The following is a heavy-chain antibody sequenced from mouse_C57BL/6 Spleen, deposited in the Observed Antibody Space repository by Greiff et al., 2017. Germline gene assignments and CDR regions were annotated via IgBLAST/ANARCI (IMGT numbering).Heavy chain of an antibody. Sequence: QVHVKQSGAELVKPGASVKMSCKASGYTFTTYPIEWMKQNHGKSLEWIGNFHPYNDDTKYNEKFKGKATLTVEKSSSTVYLELSRLTSDDSAVYYCARGRDYGSSLDYWGQGTTLTVSS. J-gene: IGHJ2*01. CDR2: FHPYNDDT. CDR1: GYTFTTYP. D-gene: IGHD1-1*01. V-gene: IGHV1-47*01. CDR3: ARGRDYGSSLDY.